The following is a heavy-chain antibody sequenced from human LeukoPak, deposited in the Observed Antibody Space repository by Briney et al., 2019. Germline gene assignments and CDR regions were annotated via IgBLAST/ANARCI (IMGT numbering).Heavy chain of an antibody. V-gene: IGHV3-74*01. CDR1: GFTFSSYW. CDR2: INTDGSST. J-gene: IGHJ4*02. D-gene: IGHD1-26*01. Sequence: GGSLRLSCAASGFTFSSYWMHWVRQAPGKGLVWVSRINTDGSSTSYADSVKGRFTISRDNAKDTVYLQMNSLRAEDTAVYYCARGRGSRWELLRFEGYFAYWGQGTRLTFSS. CDR3: ARGRGSRWELLRFEGYFAY.